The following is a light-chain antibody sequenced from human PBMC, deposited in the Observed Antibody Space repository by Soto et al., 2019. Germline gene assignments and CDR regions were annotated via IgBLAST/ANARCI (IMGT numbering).Light chain of an antibody. CDR2: DNN. CDR3: GTWNTSLSAVL. J-gene: IGLJ2*01. CDR1: SSNIGNNY. V-gene: IGLV1-51*01. Sequence: QSVLTQPPSVSAAPGQKVTISCSGSSSNIGNNYVSWYQQLPGTAPKLLIYDNNKRPSGIPDRFSGSKSGTSATLGITGLQTGDEADYDCGTWNTSLSAVLFGGGTKLTVL.